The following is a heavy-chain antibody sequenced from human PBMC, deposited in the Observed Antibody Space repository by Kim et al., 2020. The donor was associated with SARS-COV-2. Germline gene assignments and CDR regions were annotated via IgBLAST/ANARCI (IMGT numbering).Heavy chain of an antibody. V-gene: IGHV3-74*01. Sequence: GGSLRLSCAASGFTFSSYWMHWVRQAPGKGLVWVSRINSDGSSTSYADSVKGRFTISRDNAKNTLYLQMNSLRAEDTAVYYCARGGVADDYYYYYGMDVWGQGTTVTVSS. J-gene: IGHJ6*02. D-gene: IGHD6-19*01. CDR3: ARGGVADDYYYYYGMDV. CDR2: INSDGSST. CDR1: GFTFSSYW.